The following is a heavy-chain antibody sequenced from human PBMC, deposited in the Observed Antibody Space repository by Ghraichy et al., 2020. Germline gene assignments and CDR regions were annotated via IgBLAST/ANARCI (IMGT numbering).Heavy chain of an antibody. D-gene: IGHD3-16*01. CDR1: GFTVSTKY. V-gene: IGHV3-66*04. Sequence: LSLTCAASGFTVSTKYMSWVRQAPGKGLEWVSVIYDDGTTYYIDSVKGRFTISRDNSRNTLYLQMNSLTDEDAAVHYCARRLYGITPAYYYGMDVWGQGTTVTVSS. CDR3: ARRLYGITPAYYYGMDV. J-gene: IGHJ6*02. CDR2: IYDDGTT.